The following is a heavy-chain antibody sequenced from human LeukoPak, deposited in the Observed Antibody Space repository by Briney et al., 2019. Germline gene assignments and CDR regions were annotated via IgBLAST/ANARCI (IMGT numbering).Heavy chain of an antibody. D-gene: IGHD2-15*01. CDR1: GGSISSGGYY. CDR2: IYYSGST. J-gene: IGHJ4*02. CDR3: ARELAAALDY. V-gene: IGHV4-31*03. Sequence: PSETLSLTCTVSGGSISSGGYYWSWIRQHPGKGLEWIGYIYYSGSTYYNPSLQSRVTISVDTSKNQFSLKLSSVTAADTAVYYCARELAAALDYWGQGTLVTVSS.